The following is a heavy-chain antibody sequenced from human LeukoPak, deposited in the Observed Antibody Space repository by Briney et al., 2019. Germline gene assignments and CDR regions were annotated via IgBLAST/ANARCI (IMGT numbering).Heavy chain of an antibody. CDR2: ISYDGSNK. CDR1: GFTFSSYA. Sequence: PGGSLRLSCAASGFTFSSYAMHWVRQAPGKGLEWVAVISYDGSNKYYADSVKGRFTISRDNSKNTLYLQMNSLRAEDTAVYYCAKDSRGLDSSSWYYWGQGTLVTVSS. J-gene: IGHJ4*02. D-gene: IGHD6-13*01. V-gene: IGHV3-30-3*01. CDR3: AKDSRGLDSSSWYY.